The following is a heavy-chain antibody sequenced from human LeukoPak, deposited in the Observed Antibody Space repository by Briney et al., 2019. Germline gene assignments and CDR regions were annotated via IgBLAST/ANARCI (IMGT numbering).Heavy chain of an antibody. CDR2: ISSDSSYI. D-gene: IGHD3/OR15-3a*01. V-gene: IGHV3-21*01. Sequence: GGSLRLSCAASGFTFSNYWMHWVRQAPGKGLEWVSSISSDSSYIFYADSLKGRFTISRDNAKNSLYLQMISLRAEDTAVYYCARVAFGLYVMDVWGQGTTVTVSS. CDR1: GFTFSNYW. J-gene: IGHJ6*02. CDR3: ARVAFGLYVMDV.